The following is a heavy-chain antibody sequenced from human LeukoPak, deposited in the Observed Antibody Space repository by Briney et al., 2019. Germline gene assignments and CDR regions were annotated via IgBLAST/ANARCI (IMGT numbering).Heavy chain of an antibody. V-gene: IGHV4-34*01. D-gene: IGHD3-10*01. Sequence: PSETLSLTCAVYGGSFSGYYWSWIRQPSGKGLEWIGEINHGGSTNYNPSLKSRVTISVDTSKNQFSLKLSSVTAADTAVYYCARFNLITMVRGVIGFDYWGQGTLVTVSS. J-gene: IGHJ4*02. CDR1: GGSFSGYY. CDR3: ARFNLITMVRGVIGFDY. CDR2: INHGGST.